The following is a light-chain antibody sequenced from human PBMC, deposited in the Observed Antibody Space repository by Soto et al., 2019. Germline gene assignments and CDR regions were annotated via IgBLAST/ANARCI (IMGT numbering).Light chain of an antibody. V-gene: IGLV4-69*01. Sequence: QSVLTQSPSASASLGASVKLTCTLSSGHSSYTIAWHQQQPERGPRYLMKVNSDGSHSKGDGIPDRFSGSSSGAERYLTISSLQSEDEADYYCQTWGTGIHGVFGGGTKLTVL. J-gene: IGLJ3*02. CDR1: SGHSSYT. CDR2: VNSDGSH. CDR3: QTWGTGIHGV.